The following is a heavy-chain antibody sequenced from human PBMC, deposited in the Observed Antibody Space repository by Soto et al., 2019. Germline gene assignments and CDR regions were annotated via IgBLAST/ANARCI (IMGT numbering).Heavy chain of an antibody. V-gene: IGHV4-59*01. CDR3: ARGGGIQLDYYYYGMDV. D-gene: IGHD5-18*01. J-gene: IGHJ6*02. Sequence: PSETLSLTCTVSGGSISSYYWSWIRQPPGEGLEWIGYIYYSGSTNYNPSLKSRVTISVDMSKNQFSLKLSSVTAADTAVYYRARGGGIQLDYYYYGMDVWGQGTTVTVSS. CDR2: IYYSGST. CDR1: GGSISSYY.